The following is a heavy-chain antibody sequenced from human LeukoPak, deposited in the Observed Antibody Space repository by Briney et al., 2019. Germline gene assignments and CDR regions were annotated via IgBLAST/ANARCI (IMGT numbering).Heavy chain of an antibody. V-gene: IGHV1-69*13. CDR2: IIPIFGTA. J-gene: IGHJ4*02. Sequence: SVKASCKASGGTFSSYAISWVRQAPGQGLEWMGGIIPIFGTANYAQKFQGRVTITADESTSTAYMELSSLRSEDTAVYYCARAGYDSSGYYYPPSYDYWGQGTLVTVSS. D-gene: IGHD3-22*01. CDR1: GGTFSSYA. CDR3: ARAGYDSSGYYYPPSYDY.